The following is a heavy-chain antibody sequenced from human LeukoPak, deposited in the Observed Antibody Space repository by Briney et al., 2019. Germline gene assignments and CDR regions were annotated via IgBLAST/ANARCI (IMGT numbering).Heavy chain of an antibody. V-gene: IGHV7-4-1*02. CDR1: GYTFTTYA. CDR2: INTNTGNP. J-gene: IGHJ4*02. D-gene: IGHD2-2*01. CDR3: ARGRYCSSASCYHDY. Sequence: ASVKVSCKASGYTFTTYAMNWVRQAPGQGLEWMGWINTNTGNPTYAQGFTGRFVFSLDTSVSTAYLQISSLKAEDTAVFYCARGRYCSSASCYHDYWGQGTLVTVSS.